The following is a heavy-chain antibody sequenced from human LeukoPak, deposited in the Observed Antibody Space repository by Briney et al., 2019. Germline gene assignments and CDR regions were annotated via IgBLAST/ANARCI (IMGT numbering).Heavy chain of an antibody. Sequence: GSLRLSCAASGFTFSDYYMSWVRQAPGKGLEWVANIKPDGTEKNYLDSVKGRFTISRDNARTSLYLQTNSLRADDTAVYYCATDCRRAGATGGSDYWGQGTLVTVSS. CDR1: GFTFSDYY. CDR3: ATDCRRAGATGGSDY. V-gene: IGHV3-7*03. CDR2: IKPDGTEK. J-gene: IGHJ4*02. D-gene: IGHD1-26*01.